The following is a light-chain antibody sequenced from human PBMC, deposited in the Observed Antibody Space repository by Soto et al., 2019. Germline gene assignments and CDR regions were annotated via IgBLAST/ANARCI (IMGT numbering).Light chain of an antibody. Sequence: QSVLTQPPSASGTPGQTVTISCSGSSSNIARNTESWYQEVPGTAPKLLIYNNNQRPSGVPDRFSASKSGTSASLVISGLQSEHEANYYCATWDDSLNGVVFGGGTKLTVL. CDR3: ATWDDSLNGVV. CDR1: SSNIARNT. J-gene: IGLJ2*01. CDR2: NNN. V-gene: IGLV1-44*01.